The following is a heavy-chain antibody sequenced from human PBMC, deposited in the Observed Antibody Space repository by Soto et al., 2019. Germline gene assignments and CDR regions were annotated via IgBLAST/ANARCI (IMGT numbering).Heavy chain of an antibody. J-gene: IGHJ3*02. CDR3: AKVVYSSGWYGDAFEI. CDR2: ISGSGGST. Sequence: GGSLRLSCAASGFTFSSYAMSWVRQAPGKGLEWVSAISGSGGSTYYADSVKGRFTISRDNSKNTLYLQMNSLRAEDTAVYYCAKVVYSSGWYGDAFEIWGQGTMVTVSS. D-gene: IGHD6-19*01. V-gene: IGHV3-23*01. CDR1: GFTFSSYA.